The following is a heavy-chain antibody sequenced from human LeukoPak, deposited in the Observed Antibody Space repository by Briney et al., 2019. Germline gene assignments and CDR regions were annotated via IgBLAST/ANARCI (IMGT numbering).Heavy chain of an antibody. D-gene: IGHD2-15*01. CDR2: ISSSSSYI. Sequence: PGGSLRLSCAASGFTFSSYSMNWVRQAPGKGLEWVSSISSSSSYIYYADSVKGRFTISRDNAKNSLYLQMNSLRAEDTAVYYCARVHCSGGSCYSAEYFQHWGQGTLVTVSS. CDR3: ARVHCSGGSCYSAEYFQH. CDR1: GFTFSSYS. J-gene: IGHJ1*01. V-gene: IGHV3-21*01.